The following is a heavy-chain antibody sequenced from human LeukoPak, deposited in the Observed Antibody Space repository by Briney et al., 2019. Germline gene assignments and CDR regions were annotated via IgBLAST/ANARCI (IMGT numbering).Heavy chain of an antibody. CDR1: GFTFADYA. CDR2: ICWNSGMI. Sequence: GGSLRLSCAASGFTFADYAMHWVRQAPGGGVWWVSGICWNSGMIGYADSVKGRSTISRDNAKNSLYLQMNSLRPEDTALYYCAAYSTSSSCYGDDYWGQGTLVTVSS. CDR3: AAYSTSSSCYGDDY. V-gene: IGHV3-9*01. J-gene: IGHJ4*02. D-gene: IGHD2-2*01.